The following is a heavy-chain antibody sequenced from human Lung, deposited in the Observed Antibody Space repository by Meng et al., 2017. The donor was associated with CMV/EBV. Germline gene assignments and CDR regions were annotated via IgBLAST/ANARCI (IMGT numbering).Heavy chain of an antibody. CDR3: ARGRIAVAADDY. Sequence: QVQLVQSGAEVKKPXASVRVSCKASGYTFTSYYMHWVRQAPGQGLEWMGIINPSSGSTSYAQKFQGRVTMTRDTSTSTVYMELSSLRSEDTAVYYCARGRIAVAADDYWGQGTLVTVSS. V-gene: IGHV1-46*01. D-gene: IGHD6-19*01. CDR1: GYTFTSYY. J-gene: IGHJ4*02. CDR2: INPSSGST.